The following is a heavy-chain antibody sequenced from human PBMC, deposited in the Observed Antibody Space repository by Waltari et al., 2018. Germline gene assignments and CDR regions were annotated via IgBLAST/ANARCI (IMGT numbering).Heavy chain of an antibody. CDR2: ISAYNGNT. J-gene: IGHJ5*02. CDR1: GYTITSSG. CDR3: AREVYYYDSSGLNWFDP. Sequence: QVQLVQSGAEVKKPGASVKVYCKASGYTITSSGISWVRQAPGQGLEWMGWISAYNGNTNYAQKLQGRVTMTTDTSTSTAYMELRSLRSDDTAVYYCAREVYYYDSSGLNWFDPWGQGTLVTVSS. V-gene: IGHV1-18*04. D-gene: IGHD3-22*01.